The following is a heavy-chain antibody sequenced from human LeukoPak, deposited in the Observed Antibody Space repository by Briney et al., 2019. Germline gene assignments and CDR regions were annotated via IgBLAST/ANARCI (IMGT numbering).Heavy chain of an antibody. J-gene: IGHJ3*02. CDR1: GFTFSSYA. CDR2: ISGSGGST. CDR3: ASCWLYHDILTGSYAFDI. V-gene: IGHV3-23*01. D-gene: IGHD3-9*01. Sequence: GGSLRVYYAASGFTFSSYAMSWVRQAPGKGLEWVSAISGSGGSTYYADSVKGRFTISRDNSKNTLYPQMNSLRAEDTAVYYCASCWLYHDILTGSYAFDIWGQGTMVTVSS.